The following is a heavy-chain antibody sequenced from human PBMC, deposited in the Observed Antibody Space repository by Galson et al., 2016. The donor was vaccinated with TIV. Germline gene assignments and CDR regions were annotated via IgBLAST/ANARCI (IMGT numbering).Heavy chain of an antibody. CDR1: GASISSGDHY. CDR3: ARYISGWYHYFDF. D-gene: IGHD6-19*01. J-gene: IGHJ4*02. V-gene: IGHV4-30-4*01. CDR2: IYYNGST. Sequence: TLSLTCTVSGASISSGDHYWSWIRQPPGKGLEWIGYIYYNGSTYYNPSLKSRVTISVDTSKNQFSLKLSSVTAADTAVYYCARYISGWYHYFDFWGQGTLVTVSS.